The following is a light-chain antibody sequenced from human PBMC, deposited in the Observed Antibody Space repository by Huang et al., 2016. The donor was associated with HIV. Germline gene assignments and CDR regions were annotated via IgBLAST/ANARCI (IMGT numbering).Light chain of an antibody. V-gene: IGKV3-20*01. CDR2: GVS. Sequence: ETELTQSPDTLSLSPGEGATLSCRASQDINTNYLVWYQQKPGQTPSLIMYGVSPRATGIPDRFSGSGSGTDCSLTINKVEPEDFAVYYCHQYGNSPQSFGQGTKLEMK. CDR1: QDINTNY. CDR3: HQYGNSPQS. J-gene: IGKJ2*03.